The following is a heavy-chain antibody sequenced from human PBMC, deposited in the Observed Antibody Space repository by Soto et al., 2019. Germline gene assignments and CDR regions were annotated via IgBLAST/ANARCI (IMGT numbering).Heavy chain of an antibody. CDR1: GFSFSNAG. CDR3: AKAFCDRGRCYEPNG. Sequence: PGGSLRLSCAASGFSFSNAGMHWVRQAPGKGLEWVAIISSDETNKYYIDSVKGRFTISRDNSKNTLFLQMNSLRVEDTALYYCAKAFCDRGRCYEPNGWGQGTLVTAPQ. D-gene: IGHD2-15*01. CDR2: ISSDETNK. J-gene: IGHJ4*02. V-gene: IGHV3-30*18.